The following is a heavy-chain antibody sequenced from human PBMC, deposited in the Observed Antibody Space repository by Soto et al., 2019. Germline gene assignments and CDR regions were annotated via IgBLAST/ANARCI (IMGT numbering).Heavy chain of an antibody. Sequence: PGGSLRLSCAASGFNFSGSVIHWVRQASGKGLEWVGRIRSKGYNYATAYAASVEGRFTVSRDDSKNTAYLQMNSLKSEDTAVYYCSRLVFWGQGSLVTVSS. CDR1: GFNFSGSV. J-gene: IGHJ4*02. V-gene: IGHV3-73*01. CDR3: SRLVF. D-gene: IGHD1-20*01. CDR2: IRSKGYNYAT.